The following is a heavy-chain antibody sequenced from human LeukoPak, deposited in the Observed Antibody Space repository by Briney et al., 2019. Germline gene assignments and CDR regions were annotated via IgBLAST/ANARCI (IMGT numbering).Heavy chain of an antibody. J-gene: IGHJ4*02. V-gene: IGHV4-34*01. CDR1: GSSFTGYY. CDR3: ARGRDFYDRSGRLDY. CDR2: INHNANI. Sequence: SETLSLTCAVSGSSFTGYYWTWIRQPPGKGLEWIGEINHNANINYNASLKSRVSISVDTSKNQFSLNLTSVTAADTAYYYCARGRDFYDRSGRLDYWAQGALVTVSS. D-gene: IGHD3-22*01.